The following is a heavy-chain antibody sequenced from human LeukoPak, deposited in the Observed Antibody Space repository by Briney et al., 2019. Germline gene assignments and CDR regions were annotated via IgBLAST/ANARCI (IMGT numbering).Heavy chain of an antibody. CDR1: GLTFSASA. CDR3: TRHASDSGSGSYDY. J-gene: IGHJ4*02. Sequence: GGSLRLFCAASGLTFSASALHWVRQASGKGLEWVGRIRSKGHNYATAYTASVAGRFIISRDDSKNTAYLQMSSLKSEDTAVYYCTRHASDSGSGSYDYWGQGTLVTVSS. V-gene: IGHV3-73*01. CDR2: IRSKGHNYAT. D-gene: IGHD3-10*01.